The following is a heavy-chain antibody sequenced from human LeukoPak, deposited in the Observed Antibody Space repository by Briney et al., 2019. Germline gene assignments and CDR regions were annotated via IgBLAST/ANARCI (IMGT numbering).Heavy chain of an antibody. V-gene: IGHV3-21*04. CDR2: ISTGGFDI. D-gene: IGHD3-3*01. CDR3: AREYYDFWSGYLHH. Sequence: GGSLRLSCAASGFTFSFYAINWVRQAPGKGLEWVSSISTGGFDIYYADSVKGRFTVSRDNAKYSLYLQMNSLRAEDTAVYYCAREYYDFWSGYLHHWGQGTLVTVSS. CDR1: GFTFSFYA. J-gene: IGHJ4*02.